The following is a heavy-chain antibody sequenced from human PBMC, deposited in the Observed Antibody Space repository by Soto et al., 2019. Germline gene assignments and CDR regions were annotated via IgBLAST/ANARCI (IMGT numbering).Heavy chain of an antibody. CDR3: ARGVTAGVDY. CDR2: MQPRDGRT. J-gene: IGHJ4*02. CDR1: GYSFSSRD. V-gene: IGHV1-8*01. D-gene: IGHD1-26*01. Sequence: QVQLVQSGAEVREPGASVKVSCKASGYSFSSRDINWVRQTTGQGLEWMGWMQPRDGRTGYAQKFQGRVTMTRDTSINTAYMELSSLTSDDTAFYYCARGVTAGVDYWGQGTLVTVSS.